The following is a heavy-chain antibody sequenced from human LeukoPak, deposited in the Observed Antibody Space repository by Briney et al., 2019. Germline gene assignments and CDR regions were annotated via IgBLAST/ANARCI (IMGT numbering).Heavy chain of an antibody. CDR1: GYTFTSYG. J-gene: IGHJ4*02. CDR2: ISAYNGNT. CDR3: ARDVGRSYDLDY. Sequence: GASVKVPCKASGYTFTSYGISWVRQAPGQGLEWMGWISAYNGNTDYAQSLQGRVTMTIDTSTSTVYMELRSLRSDDTAVYYCARDVGRSYDLDYWGQGTLVTVSS. V-gene: IGHV1-18*01. D-gene: IGHD3-16*01.